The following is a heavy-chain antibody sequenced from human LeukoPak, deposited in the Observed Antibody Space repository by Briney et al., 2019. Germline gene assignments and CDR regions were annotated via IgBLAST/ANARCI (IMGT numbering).Heavy chain of an antibody. CDR1: GFTVSSNY. CDR3: AKDHPYYYDSSGYSPFDY. J-gene: IGHJ4*02. D-gene: IGHD3-22*01. Sequence: GGSLRLSCAASGFTVSSNYMSWVRQAPGKGLEWVSVIYSGGSTYYADSVKGRFTISRDNSKNTLYLQMNSLRAEDTAVYYCAKDHPYYYDSSGYSPFDYWGQGTLVTVSS. V-gene: IGHV3-53*01. CDR2: IYSGGST.